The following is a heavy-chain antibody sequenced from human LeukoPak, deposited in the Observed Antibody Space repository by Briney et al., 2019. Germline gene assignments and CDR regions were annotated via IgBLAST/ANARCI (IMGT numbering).Heavy chain of an antibody. D-gene: IGHD3-3*01. V-gene: IGHV3-7*01. CDR1: GFTFSSYW. CDR3: ARDLRFLEDY. J-gene: IGHJ4*02. Sequence: PGGSLRLSCAASGFTFSSYWMTWVRQAPGKGLEWVGNIKRDGSEKYYVDSVKGRFTISRDNAKNSLYLQMNSLRAEDTAVYYCARDLRFLEDYWGQGTLVTVSS. CDR2: IKRDGSEK.